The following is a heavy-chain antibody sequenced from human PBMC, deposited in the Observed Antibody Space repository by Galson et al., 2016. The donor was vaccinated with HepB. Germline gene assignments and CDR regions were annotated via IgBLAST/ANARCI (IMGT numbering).Heavy chain of an antibody. V-gene: IGHV3-11*01. D-gene: IGHD3-3*01. CDR1: GFSFSDDY. CDR2: ISSSGSTI. Sequence: SLRLSCAASGFSFSDDYMSWIRQAPGKGLEWVSYISSSGSTIYYADPVKGRFTISMDNAKNSLYLQMNSLRAEDTAVYYCARSARRTYDDFWSGYGRFDYWGQGTLVTVSS. J-gene: IGHJ4*02. CDR3: ARSARRTYDDFWSGYGRFDY.